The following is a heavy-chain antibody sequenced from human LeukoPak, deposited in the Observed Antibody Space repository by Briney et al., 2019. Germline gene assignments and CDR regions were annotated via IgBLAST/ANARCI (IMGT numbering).Heavy chain of an antibody. D-gene: IGHD1-20*01. CDR3: ARDAEGITGTRDAFDI. CDR2: FSGSGGTT. J-gene: IGHJ3*02. CDR1: GFTFSNYG. V-gene: IGHV3-23*01. Sequence: PGGSLRLSCAASGFTFSNYGMSWVRQAPGKGLEWVSSFSGSGGTTYYADSVKGRFTISRDNSKNTLYLQMNSLRAEDTAVYYCARDAEGITGTRDAFDIWGQGTMVTVSS.